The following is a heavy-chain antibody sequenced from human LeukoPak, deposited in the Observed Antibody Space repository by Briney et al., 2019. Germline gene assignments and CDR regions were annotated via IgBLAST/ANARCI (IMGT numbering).Heavy chain of an antibody. CDR2: IKSKTDGGTT. D-gene: IGHD3-10*01. CDR1: GFTFSNAW. J-gene: IGHJ4*02. Sequence: GGSLRLSCAASGFTFSNAWMSWVRQAPGKGLEWVGRIKSKTDGGTTDYAAPVKGRFTISRDDSKNTLYLQMNSLKTEDTAVYYCTTDRVTVRGAPQGNYWGQGTLVTVSS. CDR3: TTDRVTVRGAPQGNY. V-gene: IGHV3-15*01.